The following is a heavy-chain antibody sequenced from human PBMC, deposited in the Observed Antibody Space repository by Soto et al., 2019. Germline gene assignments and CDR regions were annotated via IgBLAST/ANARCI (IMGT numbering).Heavy chain of an antibody. V-gene: IGHV1-18*01. CDR1: AYTFTNYG. CDR3: GWRGSSGNLRDFAP. Sequence: QVQLVQSGGEVKKPGASVKVSCKASAYTFTNYGISWVRQAPGQGLEWMGWISAYNGNKNYAQKFRGRVTMTTDTPPVSPYWEGGSRRSDDPAGFYWGWRGSSGNLRDFAPWGEGTLVTVS. CDR2: ISAYNGNK. D-gene: IGHD6-13*01. J-gene: IGHJ5*02.